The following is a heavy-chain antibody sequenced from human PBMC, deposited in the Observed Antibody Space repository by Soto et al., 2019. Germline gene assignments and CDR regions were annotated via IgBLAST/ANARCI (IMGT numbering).Heavy chain of an antibody. CDR1: GFTFSSYA. D-gene: IGHD3-3*01. J-gene: IGHJ4*02. Sequence: GGSLRLSCAASGFTFSSYAMSWVRQAPGKGLEWVSAISGSGGSTYYADSVKGRFTISRDNSKNTLYLQMNSLRAEDTAVYYCAKDQPPDGFWSGYSGYWGQGTLVTVSS. CDR2: ISGSGGST. V-gene: IGHV3-23*01. CDR3: AKDQPPDGFWSGYSGY.